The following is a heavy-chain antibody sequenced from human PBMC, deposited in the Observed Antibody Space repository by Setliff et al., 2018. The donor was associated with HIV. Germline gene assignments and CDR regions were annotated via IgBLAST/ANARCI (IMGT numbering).Heavy chain of an antibody. Sequence: PSETLSLTCTVSGGSISSSSYYWGWIRQSPGKGLEWIGNIYYSGRTDYNPSLKSRVTISVDTSKNQFSLKLSSVTAADTAVYYCARLRLLYYYYYMDVWGKGTTVTVSS. CDR2: IYYSGRT. CDR1: GGSISSSSYY. V-gene: IGHV4-39*07. CDR3: ARLRLLYYYYYMDV. J-gene: IGHJ6*03.